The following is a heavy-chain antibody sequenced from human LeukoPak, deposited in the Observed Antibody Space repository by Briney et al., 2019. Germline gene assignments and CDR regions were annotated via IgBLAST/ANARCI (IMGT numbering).Heavy chain of an antibody. J-gene: IGHJ4*02. D-gene: IGHD4-23*01. Sequence: GGSLRLSCAASGFTFSNAWMSWVRQAPGKGLEWVGRIKSKTDGGTTDYAAPVKGRFTISRDDSKNTLCLQMNSLKTEDTAVYYCTTERWPTDFDYWGQGTLVTVSS. CDR2: IKSKTDGGTT. CDR1: GFTFSNAW. V-gene: IGHV3-15*01. CDR3: TTERWPTDFDY.